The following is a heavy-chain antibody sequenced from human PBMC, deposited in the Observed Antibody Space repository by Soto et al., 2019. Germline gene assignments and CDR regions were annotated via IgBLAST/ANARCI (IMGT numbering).Heavy chain of an antibody. Sequence: PGESLKISCKGSGYSFTSYWIGWVRQMPGKGLEWMGIIYPGDSDTRYSPSFQGQVTISADKPISTAYLQWSSLKASDTAMYYCARTEVVTATLSNWFDPWGQGTLVTVSS. D-gene: IGHD2-21*02. CDR1: GYSFTSYW. CDR3: ARTEVVTATLSNWFDP. J-gene: IGHJ5*02. CDR2: IYPGDSDT. V-gene: IGHV5-51*01.